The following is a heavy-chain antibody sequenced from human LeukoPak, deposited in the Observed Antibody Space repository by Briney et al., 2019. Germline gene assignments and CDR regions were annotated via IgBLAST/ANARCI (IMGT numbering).Heavy chain of an antibody. V-gene: IGHV3-74*01. CDR1: GLTFSSYW. CDR2: INSDGSRT. D-gene: IGHD7-27*01. Sequence: GGSLRLSCAASGLTFSSYWMHWVRQVPGKGLVWVSRINSDGSRTSNADCVKGRFTISRDNAKNTLYLQMNSLRAEDTAVYYCARMGNSYVMDVWGQGTTVTVSS. J-gene: IGHJ6*02. CDR3: ARMGNSYVMDV.